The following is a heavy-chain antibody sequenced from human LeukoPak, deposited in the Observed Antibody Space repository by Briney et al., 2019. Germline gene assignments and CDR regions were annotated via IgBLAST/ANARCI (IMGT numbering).Heavy chain of an antibody. J-gene: IGHJ5*02. V-gene: IGHV3-30*18. CDR2: ISYDGSNK. Sequence: GRSLRLSCAASGFTFSSYGTHWVRQAPGKGLEWVAVISYDGSNKYYADSVKGRFTISRDNSKNTLYLQMNSLRAEDTAVYYCAKPGIAAASTSPNWFDPWGQGTLVTVSS. CDR1: GFTFSSYG. CDR3: AKPGIAAASTSPNWFDP. D-gene: IGHD6-13*01.